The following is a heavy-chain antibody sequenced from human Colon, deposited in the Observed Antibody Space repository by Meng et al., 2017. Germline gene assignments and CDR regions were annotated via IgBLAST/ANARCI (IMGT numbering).Heavy chain of an antibody. CDR3: ARVDFPGDFRDSSGLGL. CDR2: INHGGGT. D-gene: IGHD3-22*01. V-gene: IGHV4-34*01. Sequence: VQVKEGGARLLWPSEALSLTCTVYGGSFTDFYWSWVRQSPERGLEWIGEINHGGGTNYNPSLSSRVTISLDTSKNQFFLKMNSVTAADTAVYYCARVDFPGDFRDSSGLGLWGQGTLVTVSS. J-gene: IGHJ4*02. CDR1: GGSFTDFY.